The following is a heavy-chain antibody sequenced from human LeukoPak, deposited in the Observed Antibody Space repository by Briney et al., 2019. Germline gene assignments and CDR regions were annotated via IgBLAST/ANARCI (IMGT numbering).Heavy chain of an antibody. Sequence: ASVTVSCTASGYTFTGYNMHWVRQAPAQGLEWMGWINPNSGGTNYAQKFQGRVTMTRDRSINTAYMEMSRLRYGDTAVYYCARVRYSSSWYLDHWGQGTLVTVSS. V-gene: IGHV1-2*02. CDR3: ARVRYSSSWYLDH. J-gene: IGHJ4*02. CDR1: GYTFTGYN. CDR2: INPNSGGT. D-gene: IGHD6-13*01.